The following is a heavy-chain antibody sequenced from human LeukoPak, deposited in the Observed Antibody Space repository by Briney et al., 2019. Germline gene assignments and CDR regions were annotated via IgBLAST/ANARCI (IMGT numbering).Heavy chain of an antibody. CDR2: IWYDGSNK. D-gene: IGHD3-10*01. Sequence: GRSLRLSCAASGFTFSSYGMHWVRQAPGKGLEWVAVIWYDGSNKYYADSVKGRFTISRDNSKNTLYLQMNSLRAEDTAVYYCARDGGYGSGSSGYYYYGMDVWGQGATVTVSS. CDR1: GFTFSSYG. J-gene: IGHJ6*02. CDR3: ARDGGYGSGSSGYYYYGMDV. V-gene: IGHV3-33*01.